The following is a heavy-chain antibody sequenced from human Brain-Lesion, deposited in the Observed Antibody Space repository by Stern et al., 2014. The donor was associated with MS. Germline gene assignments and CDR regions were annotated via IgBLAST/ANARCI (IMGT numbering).Heavy chain of an antibody. Sequence: QVTLKESGPALVTPTQTLTLTCTFSGFSLRTDGVGVGWVRQPPGQALKSLALLYWDNDKRYSPSLRSRLTITKDTTRNQVVLTMTNMDPVDTATYYCAHRRPHYASWDNGDFDYWGQGALVTVSS. CDR1: GFSLRTDGVG. J-gene: IGHJ4*02. V-gene: IGHV2-5*02. CDR3: AHRRPHYASWDNGDFDY. D-gene: IGHD3-3*01. CDR2: LYWDNDK.